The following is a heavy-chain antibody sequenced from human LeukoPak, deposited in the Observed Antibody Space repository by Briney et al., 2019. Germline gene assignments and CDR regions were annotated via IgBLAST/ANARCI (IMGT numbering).Heavy chain of an antibody. V-gene: IGHV3-23*01. CDR2: ISGSGGST. CDR3: AKFRDGYNYYFDY. D-gene: IGHD5-24*01. J-gene: IGHJ4*02. CDR1: GFTFSSYA. Sequence: AGGSLRLSCAASGFTFSSYAMSWVRQAPGKGLERVSAISGSGGSTYYADSVKGRFTISRDNSKNTLYLQMNSLRAEDTAVYYCAKFRDGYNYYFDYWGQGTLVTVSS.